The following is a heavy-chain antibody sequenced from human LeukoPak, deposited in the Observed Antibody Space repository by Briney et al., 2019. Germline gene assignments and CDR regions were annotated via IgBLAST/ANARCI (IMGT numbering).Heavy chain of an antibody. Sequence: SVKVSCKASGGTFSSYAISWVRQAPGQGLEWMGGIIPIFGTANYAQKFQGRVTITTGESTSTAYMELSSLRSEDTAVYYCARGLLVPDAFDIWGQGTMVTVSS. J-gene: IGHJ3*02. V-gene: IGHV1-69*05. CDR2: IIPIFGTA. CDR1: GGTFSSYA. D-gene: IGHD3-10*01. CDR3: ARGLLVPDAFDI.